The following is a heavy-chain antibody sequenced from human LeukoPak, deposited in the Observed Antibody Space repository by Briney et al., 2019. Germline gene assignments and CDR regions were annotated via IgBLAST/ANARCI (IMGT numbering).Heavy chain of an antibody. CDR1: GYTFTGYY. CDR2: INPNSGGT. D-gene: IGHD3-10*01. Sequence: ASVKVSCKASGYTFTGYYMHWVRQAPGQGLEWMGWINPNSGGTNYAQKFQGRVTMTRDTSISTAYMELSRLRSDDTAVYYCARDGDYYGSGSHSDYWGQGTLVTVSS. CDR3: ARDGDYYGSGSHSDY. V-gene: IGHV1-2*02. J-gene: IGHJ4*02.